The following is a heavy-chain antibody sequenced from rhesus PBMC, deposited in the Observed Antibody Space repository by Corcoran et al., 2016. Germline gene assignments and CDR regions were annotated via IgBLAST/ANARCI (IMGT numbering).Heavy chain of an antibody. J-gene: IGHJ4*01. CDR1: GGSISSSY. CDR2: IYGGGSST. D-gene: IGHD6S26*01. V-gene: IGHV4-169*02. Sequence: QLQLQESGPGLVKPSETLSVTCAVSGGSISSSYWSWIRQAPGKGLEWIGYIYGGGSSTNYNPSLKSRVTLSVDTSKNQFSLKLSSGTAADTAVYYCASGSGWSLDYWGQGVLVTVSS. CDR3: ASGSGWSLDY.